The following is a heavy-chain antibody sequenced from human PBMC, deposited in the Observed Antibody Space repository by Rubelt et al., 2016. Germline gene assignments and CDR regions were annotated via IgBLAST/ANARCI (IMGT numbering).Heavy chain of an antibody. J-gene: IGHJ5*02. Sequence: QVQLVQSGAEVKKPGASVKVSCKASGYTFTSYGISWVRQAPGQGLEWMGWISAYNGKTNCAQKLQGRVTMTTDTSTSTAYMELRSLRSDDTAVYYCARVMITFGGVIEVGWFDPWGQGTLVTVSS. D-gene: IGHD3-16*02. CDR3: ARVMITFGGVIEVGWFDP. CDR2: ISAYNGKT. CDR1: GYTFTSYG. V-gene: IGHV1-18*01.